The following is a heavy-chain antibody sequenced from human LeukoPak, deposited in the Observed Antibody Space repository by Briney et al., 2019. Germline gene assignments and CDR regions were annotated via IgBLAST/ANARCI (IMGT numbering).Heavy chain of an antibody. CDR2: MIPSEGFT. D-gene: IGHD3-3*01. CDR3: ARAGRRLFGVLIPISFDY. V-gene: IGHV1-46*01. CDR1: GYSFTSYY. Sequence: GASVSVSCKAAGYSFTSYYVHWVRQAHGQGLELMGMMIPSEGFTSYAQKLQGRVTMTRDMSTSTVYMELSSLRSDDTAVYYCARAGRRLFGVLIPISFDYWGQGTPVTVPS. J-gene: IGHJ4*02.